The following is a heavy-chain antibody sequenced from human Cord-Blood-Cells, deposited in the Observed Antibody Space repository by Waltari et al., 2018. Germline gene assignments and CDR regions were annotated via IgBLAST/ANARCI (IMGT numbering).Heavy chain of an antibody. D-gene: IGHD3-16*01. CDR1: GFTFSSYG. CDR3: ARDLGGGWFDP. J-gene: IGHJ5*02. CDR2: IWYDGSNK. V-gene: IGHV3-33*01. Sequence: QVQLVESGGGVVQPGRSLRLSCAASGFTFSSYGMQWVRQAPGKGLEWVAVIWYDGSNKYYADSVKGRFTISRDNSKNTLYLQMNSLRAEDTAVYYCARDLGGGWFDPWGQGTLVTVSS.